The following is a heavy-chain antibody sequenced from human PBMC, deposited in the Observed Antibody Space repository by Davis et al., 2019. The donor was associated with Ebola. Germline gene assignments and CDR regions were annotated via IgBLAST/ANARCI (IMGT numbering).Heavy chain of an antibody. V-gene: IGHV5-51*01. J-gene: IGHJ4*02. CDR3: ARPGGYPYGGHLDF. D-gene: IGHD5-18*01. CDR2: IYPGHSDT. Sequence: TVSCKGSGYNLANWWIGWVRQVPGKGLEWMGIIYPGHSDTRYSPSFQGQATNSADNSISTAYLQWNSLKASDTAMYYCARPGGYPYGGHLDFWGQGSLVTVSP. CDR1: GYNLANWW.